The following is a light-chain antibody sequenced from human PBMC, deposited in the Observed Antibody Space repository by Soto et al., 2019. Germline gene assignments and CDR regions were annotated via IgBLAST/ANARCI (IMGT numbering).Light chain of an antibody. CDR3: CSYGGSFPYV. Sequence: QSALTQPPSVSGSPGQSVTISCTGTSSDVGGYDYVSWYQQHPGKAPKLLIYDVTKRPSGVADRFSGSKSGNTASLTISGLQDEDEADYFFCSYGGSFPYVFGTGTKLTVL. V-gene: IGLV2-11*01. CDR2: DVT. J-gene: IGLJ1*01. CDR1: SSDVGGYDY.